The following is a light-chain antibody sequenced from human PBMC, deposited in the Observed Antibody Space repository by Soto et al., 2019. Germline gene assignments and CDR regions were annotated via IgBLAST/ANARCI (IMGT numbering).Light chain of an antibody. CDR1: QSVTSY. CDR2: DVS. Sequence: EIVMTQSPAALSLSPGERATLSWRASQSVTSYLAWYQQKPGQAPRLLIYDVSNRASGIPARFSGSGSETDFTLTISSLEPEDFAVYYCQQRSDWPLTFGQGTRLEI. CDR3: QQRSDWPLT. V-gene: IGKV3-11*01. J-gene: IGKJ5*01.